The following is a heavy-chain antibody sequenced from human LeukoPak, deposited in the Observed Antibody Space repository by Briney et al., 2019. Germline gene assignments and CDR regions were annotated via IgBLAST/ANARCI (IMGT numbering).Heavy chain of an antibody. CDR2: IYYSGST. CDR3: ARNHGYYSYYFDY. D-gene: IGHD2/OR15-2a*01. V-gene: IGHV4-39*07. J-gene: IGHJ4*02. Sequence: SETLSLTCTVSGGSISSSSYYWGWIRQPPGKGLEWIGSIYYSGSTYYNPSLKSRVTISVDTSKNQFSLKLSSVTAADTAVYYCARNHGYYSYYFDYWGQGTLVTVSS. CDR1: GGSISSSSYY.